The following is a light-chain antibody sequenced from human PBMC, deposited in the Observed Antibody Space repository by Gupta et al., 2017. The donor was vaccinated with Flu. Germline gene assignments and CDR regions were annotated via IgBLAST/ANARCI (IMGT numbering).Light chain of an antibody. V-gene: IGKV1-39*01. CDR3: QQSDSNPPWT. CDR1: QTIGSY. J-gene: IGKJ1*01. Sequence: IQMTQSPSSLSASVGARVTITCRASQTIGSYLNWYQQKPGTAPKLLIYFASTWQDEVPSRFSGSGCGTDFTLTITNRQQEDIATYYCQQSDSNPPWTFGQGTKVEIK. CDR2: FAS.